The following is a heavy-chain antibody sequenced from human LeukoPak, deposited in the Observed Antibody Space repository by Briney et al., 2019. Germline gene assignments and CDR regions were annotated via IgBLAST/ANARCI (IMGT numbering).Heavy chain of an antibody. CDR3: ASHSSGWYVVYYFDY. V-gene: IGHV3-74*01. CDR2: INSDGSST. Sequence: SGGSLRLSCAASGFTFSSYWMHWVRQAPGKGLVWVSRINSDGSSTSYADSVKGRFTISRDNAKNTLYLQVNSLRAEDTAVYYCASHSSGWYVVYYFDYWGQGTLVTVSS. CDR1: GFTFSSYW. D-gene: IGHD6-19*01. J-gene: IGHJ4*02.